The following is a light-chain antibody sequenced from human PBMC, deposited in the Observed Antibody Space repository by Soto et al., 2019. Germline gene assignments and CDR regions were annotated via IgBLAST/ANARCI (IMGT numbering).Light chain of an antibody. J-gene: IGLJ1*01. V-gene: IGLV2-14*01. CDR1: SSDVGGYNY. CDR3: ISYTRSTSYV. Sequence: QPASVSGSPGQSISISCTGTSSDVGGYNYVSWYQQHPGKAPKLIIYKVSNRPSGVSNRFSGSKSGNTASLTISGLQSEDEADYYCISYTRSTSYVFGTGTKLTVL. CDR2: KVS.